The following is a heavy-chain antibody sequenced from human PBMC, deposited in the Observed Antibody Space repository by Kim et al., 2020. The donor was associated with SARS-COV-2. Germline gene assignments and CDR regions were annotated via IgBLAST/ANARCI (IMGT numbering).Heavy chain of an antibody. J-gene: IGHJ2*01. CDR1: GGSISSSSYY. V-gene: IGHV4-39*01. CDR3: ARHMAPVATMRLGYFDL. D-gene: IGHD6-19*01. CDR2: IYYTGST. Sequence: SETLSLTCTVSGGSISSSSYYWGWIRQPPGKGLEWIGSIYYTGSTYYNPSLKSRVTISVDTSKNQFSLKLSSVTAADTAVYYCARHMAPVATMRLGYFDLGGRGALVPVSS.